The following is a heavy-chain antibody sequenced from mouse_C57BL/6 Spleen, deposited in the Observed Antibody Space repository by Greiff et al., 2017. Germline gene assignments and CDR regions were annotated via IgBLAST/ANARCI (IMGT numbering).Heavy chain of an antibody. CDR3: TMPYYFDY. CDR2: IDPETGGT. CDR1: GYTFTDYE. J-gene: IGHJ2*01. V-gene: IGHV1-15*01. Sequence: QVHVKQSGAELVRPGASVTLSCKASGYTFTDYEMHWVKQTPVHGLEWIGAIDPETGGTAYNQKFKGKAILTADKSSSTDYMELRSLTSEDSAVYYCTMPYYFDYWGQGTTLTVSS.